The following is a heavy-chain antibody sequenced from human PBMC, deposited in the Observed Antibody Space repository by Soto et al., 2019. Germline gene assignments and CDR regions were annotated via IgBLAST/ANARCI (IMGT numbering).Heavy chain of an antibody. CDR2: IGGSGGNT. Sequence: GGSLRLSCAASGFTFSTYAMGWVRQAPGKGLAWVSAIGGSGGNTYYTDSVKGRFTISRDNSKNTLYLQMNSLRAEDTAVYYCAKTDEAVAGTVYGNWGQGTLVTVSS. V-gene: IGHV3-23*01. CDR1: GFTFSTYA. CDR3: AKTDEAVAGTVYGN. D-gene: IGHD6-19*01. J-gene: IGHJ4*02.